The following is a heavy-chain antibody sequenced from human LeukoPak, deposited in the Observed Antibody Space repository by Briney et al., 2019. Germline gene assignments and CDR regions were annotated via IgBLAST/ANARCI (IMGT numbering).Heavy chain of an antibody. D-gene: IGHD6-19*01. V-gene: IGHV1-24*01. CDR3: ARGVSSGWRGTPDPCFGY. CDR1: GYTLTELS. J-gene: IGHJ4*02. CDR2: FDPEDGET. Sequence: GASVKVSCKVSGYTLTELSMHWVRQAPGKGLEWMGGFDPEDGETIYAQKFQGRVTMTEDTSTDTAYMELSSLRSEDTAVYYCARGVSSGWRGTPDPCFGYWGQGTLVTVSS.